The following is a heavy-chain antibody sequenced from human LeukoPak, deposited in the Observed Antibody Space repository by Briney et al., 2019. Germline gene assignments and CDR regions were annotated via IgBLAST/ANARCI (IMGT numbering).Heavy chain of an antibody. CDR1: GFTFSSYA. V-gene: IGHV3-23*01. CDR3: AKDSIVASGWYESYFDS. D-gene: IGHD6-19*01. J-gene: IGHJ4*02. CDR2: ISGSGGST. Sequence: GGSLRLSCAASGFTFSSYAMSWVRQAPGKGLEWVSAISGSGGSTYYADSVKGRFTISRDNSKNTLYLQMNSLRAEDTAVYYCAKDSIVASGWYESYFDSWGQGTLVTVSS.